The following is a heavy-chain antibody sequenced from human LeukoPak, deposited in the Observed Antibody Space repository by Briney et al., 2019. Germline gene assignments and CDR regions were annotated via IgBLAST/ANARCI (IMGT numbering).Heavy chain of an antibody. V-gene: IGHV4-30-2*01. D-gene: IGHD3-22*01. CDR3: ASYSSGYSYFDY. CDR1: GGSISSGGYS. Sequence: NPSETLPLTCAVSGGSISSGGYSWSWIRQPPGKGLEWIGYIYHSGSTYYNPSLKSRVTISVDRSKNQFSLKLSSVTAADTAVYYCASYSSGYSYFDYWGQGTLVTVSS. CDR2: IYHSGST. J-gene: IGHJ4*02.